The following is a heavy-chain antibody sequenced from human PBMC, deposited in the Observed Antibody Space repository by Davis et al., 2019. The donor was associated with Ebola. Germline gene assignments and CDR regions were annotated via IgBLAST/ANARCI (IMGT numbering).Heavy chain of an antibody. D-gene: IGHD7-27*01. J-gene: IGHJ4*02. CDR1: GFTFSIYS. CDR3: VRDNWGVDY. CDR2: TNGDVTDT. V-gene: IGHV3-74*01. Sequence: PGGSLRLSCVASGFTFSIYSTQCVRPTPREVLVWISHTNGDVTDTTYAYSVKGRFTISRDNYRNTLYLQTYSLSAEDRAVYYCVRDNWGVDYWGQGTLVTVSS.